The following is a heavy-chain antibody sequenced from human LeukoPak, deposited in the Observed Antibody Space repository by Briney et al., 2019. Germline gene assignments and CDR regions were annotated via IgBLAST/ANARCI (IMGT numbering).Heavy chain of an antibody. CDR1: DGSIGSYE. V-gene: IGHV4-4*07. CDR3: ARSFSGYYSYYFDY. D-gene: IGHD3-22*01. CDR2: IYTSGST. J-gene: IGHJ4*02. Sequence: PSDPRSLTCPVSDGSIGSYEWSWSRQPAGKGLEWIGRIYTSGSTNYNPSLKSRVTMSVDTSKNQFSLKLSSVTAADTAVYYCARSFSGYYSYYFDYWGQGTLVTVSS.